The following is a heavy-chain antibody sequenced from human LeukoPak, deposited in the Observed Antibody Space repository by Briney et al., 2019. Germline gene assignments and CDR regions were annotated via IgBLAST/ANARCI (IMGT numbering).Heavy chain of an antibody. J-gene: IGHJ4*02. Sequence: GGSLRLSCAASGFTFSIYSMNWVRQAPGKGLEWVSFISGSSSSTFYADSVKGRFTISRDNSKNTLYLQMNSLRAEDTAVYYCARSRGYYYESSGYPDYWGQGTLVTVSS. D-gene: IGHD3-22*01. CDR2: ISGSSSST. V-gene: IGHV3-48*01. CDR3: ARSRGYYYESSGYPDY. CDR1: GFTFSIYS.